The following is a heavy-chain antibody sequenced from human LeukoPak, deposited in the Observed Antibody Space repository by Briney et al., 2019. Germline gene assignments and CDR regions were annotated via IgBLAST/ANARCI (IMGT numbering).Heavy chain of an antibody. Sequence: GGSLRLSCAASGFTFSNYAMSWVRQAPGRGLQWVSVLSGNGINTYYTDSVKGRFTISRDNSKNTLYLQMNRLRAEDTAVYYCARVSGSYSLYYYMDVWGKGTTVTVSS. CDR2: LSGNGINT. CDR1: GFTFSNYA. D-gene: IGHD1-26*01. J-gene: IGHJ6*03. CDR3: ARVSGSYSLYYYMDV. V-gene: IGHV3-23*01.